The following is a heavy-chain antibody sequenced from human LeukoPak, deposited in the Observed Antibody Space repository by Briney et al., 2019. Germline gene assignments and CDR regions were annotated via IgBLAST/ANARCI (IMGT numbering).Heavy chain of an antibody. CDR3: AREYGSRYYDSSGYGFDY. J-gene: IGHJ4*02. Sequence: GGSLRLSCAASGFTFSSYWMSWVRQAPGKGLEWVANIKQDGSEKYYVDSVKGRFTISRDNAKNSLYLQMNSLRAEDTAVYYCAREYGSRYYDSSGYGFDYWGQGTLVTVSS. D-gene: IGHD3-22*01. CDR2: IKQDGSEK. V-gene: IGHV3-7*01. CDR1: GFTFSSYW.